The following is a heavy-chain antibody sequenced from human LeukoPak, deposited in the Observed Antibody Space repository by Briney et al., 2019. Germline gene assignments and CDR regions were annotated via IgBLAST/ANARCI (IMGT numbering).Heavy chain of an antibody. V-gene: IGHV3-7*01. D-gene: IGHD1-26*01. CDR2: IKGDGTEK. J-gene: IGHJ2*01. CDR1: GFTFNTYW. CDR3: ARKKSGTYGYLDL. Sequence: PGGSLRLSCAASGFTFNTYWMSWVRQAPGRGLEWVANIKGDGTEKYYVDSVKGRFTISRDNAKNSLYLQMNSLRAEDTAVYYCARKKSGTYGYLDLWGRGTLVTVSS.